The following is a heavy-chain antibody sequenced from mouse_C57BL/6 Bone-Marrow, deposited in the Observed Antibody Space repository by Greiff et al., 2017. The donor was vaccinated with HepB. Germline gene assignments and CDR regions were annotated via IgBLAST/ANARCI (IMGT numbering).Heavy chain of an antibody. CDR3: ARWGRYYYGSSYAMDY. J-gene: IGHJ4*01. Sequence: QVQLQQSGAELARPGASVKLSCKASGYTFTSYGISWVKQRTGQGLEWIGEIYPRSGNTYYNEKFKGKATLTADKSSSTAYMELRSLTSEDSAVYFCARWGRYYYGSSYAMDYWGQGTSVTVAS. V-gene: IGHV1-81*01. D-gene: IGHD1-1*01. CDR1: GYTFTSYG. CDR2: IYPRSGNT.